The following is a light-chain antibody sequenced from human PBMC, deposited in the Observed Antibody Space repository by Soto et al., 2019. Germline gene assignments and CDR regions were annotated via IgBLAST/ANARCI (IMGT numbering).Light chain of an antibody. CDR3: QQRSNWPPEVT. Sequence: EIVLTQSPDTLSLSPGERATLSCRASQSVRSSLAWYQQKPGQAPRLLIYDASNRATGIPARFSGSGSGTDFPLTISSPEPEDFAVYYCQQRSNWPPEVTFGPWTKVDIK. CDR2: DAS. J-gene: IGKJ3*01. CDR1: QSVRSS. V-gene: IGKV3-11*01.